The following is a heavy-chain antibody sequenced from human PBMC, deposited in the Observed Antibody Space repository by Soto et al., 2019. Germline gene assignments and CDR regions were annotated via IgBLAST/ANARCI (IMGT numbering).Heavy chain of an antibody. CDR2: IYYSGST. CDR1: GGSISSYY. CDR3: ARHDVYCSGGSCDA. Sequence: SETLSLTCTVSGGSISSYYWSWIRQPPGKGLEWIGYIYYSGSTNYNPSLKGRVTISVDTSKNQFSLKLSSVTAADTAVYYCARHDVYCSGGSCDAWGQGTLVTVSS. D-gene: IGHD2-15*01. J-gene: IGHJ5*02. V-gene: IGHV4-59*01.